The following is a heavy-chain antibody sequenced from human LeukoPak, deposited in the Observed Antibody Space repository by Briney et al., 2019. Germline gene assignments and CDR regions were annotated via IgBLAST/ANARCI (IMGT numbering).Heavy chain of an antibody. CDR2: ITGTADKT. CDR1: GFTFTNYV. CDR3: ARDSYYYDSSGYYGMDV. Sequence: PGRSLRLSCAASGFTFTNYVMNWVRQAPGKGLEWVSSITGTADKTYDADSVKGRFTISRDNSKNTLSLQMSSLRAEDTAVYYCARDSYYYDSSGYYGMDVWGQGTTVTVSS. J-gene: IGHJ6*02. V-gene: IGHV3-23*01. D-gene: IGHD3-22*01.